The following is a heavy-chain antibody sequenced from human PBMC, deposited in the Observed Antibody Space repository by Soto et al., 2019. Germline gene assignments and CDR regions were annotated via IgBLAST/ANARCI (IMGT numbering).Heavy chain of an antibody. J-gene: IGHJ4*02. CDR3: AREDGVVGATSAFDY. CDR1: GFTLTTYT. CDR2: INGRGNYK. V-gene: IGHV3-21*01. Sequence: EVQLVESGGGLVKPGGSLRLSCAASGFTLTTYTMNWVRQDPGMGLEWVSSINGRGNYKYYTDSVEGRFTISRDNAQNSLYLQRNSLRAEDTAVYYCAREDGVVGATSAFDYWGQGTLVTVSS. D-gene: IGHD1-26*01.